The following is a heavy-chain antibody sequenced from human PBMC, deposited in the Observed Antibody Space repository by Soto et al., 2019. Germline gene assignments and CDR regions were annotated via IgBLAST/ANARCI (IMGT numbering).Heavy chain of an antibody. J-gene: IGHJ2*01. CDR3: AREGGSGSPDGYFNV. CDR1: GGSISSGGYS. Sequence: QLQLQESGSGLVKPSQTLSLTCAVSGGSISSGGYSWSWLRQPPGKGLEWIGYIFHSGSTYYNPSLMSRVTISVAGPKDHVSLERSSVTAADSAVYYCAREGGSGSPDGYFNVWGRGTLVTVSS. CDR2: IFHSGST. D-gene: IGHD1-26*01. V-gene: IGHV4-30-2*01.